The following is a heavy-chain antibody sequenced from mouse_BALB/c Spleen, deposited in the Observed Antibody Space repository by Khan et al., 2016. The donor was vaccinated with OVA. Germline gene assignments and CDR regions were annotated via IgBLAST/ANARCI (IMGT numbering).Heavy chain of an antibody. CDR1: GYTFTNYW. D-gene: IGHD2-1*01. V-gene: IGHV1S132*01. Sequence: QVQLKQSGAELVKPGASVKLSCKTSGYTFTNYWIQWVKQRPGQGLGWIGEIFPGTGNTYYNENFKAKATLTIDTSSSTAYMQLSSLTSDDAAVDFCARCYFGNYEFAYWGQGTLVTVSA. CDR3: ARCYFGNYEFAY. J-gene: IGHJ3*01. CDR2: IFPGTGNT.